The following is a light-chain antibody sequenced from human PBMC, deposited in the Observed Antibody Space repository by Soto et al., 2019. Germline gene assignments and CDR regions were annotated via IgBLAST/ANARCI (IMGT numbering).Light chain of an antibody. CDR2: GAS. CDR1: QSISRS. V-gene: IGKV3-15*01. Sequence: EIVLTQSPAILSVSPGEGATLSCRASQSISRSLAWYQQKPGQAPSLLILGASTRATGVPTRFSATESGTECTLTINSLQSEDCGLYFCQQYDDWPRTFGGGTKVDIK. CDR3: QQYDDWPRT. J-gene: IGKJ4*01.